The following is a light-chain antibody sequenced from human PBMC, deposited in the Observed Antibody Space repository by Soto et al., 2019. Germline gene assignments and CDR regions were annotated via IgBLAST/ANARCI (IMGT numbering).Light chain of an antibody. J-gene: IGKJ2*01. CDR2: GSS. Sequence: EVVLTQSPGTLSLSPGERATLSCRASQSVSNNYFAWYQQKPGQATRLLIFGSSDRAAFIPDRFSGSGSGTDFTLTIIRMEPEHFAVYYCQQYGSSYPSTFGQGTKVEIK. V-gene: IGKV3-20*01. CDR1: QSVSNNY. CDR3: QQYGSSYPST.